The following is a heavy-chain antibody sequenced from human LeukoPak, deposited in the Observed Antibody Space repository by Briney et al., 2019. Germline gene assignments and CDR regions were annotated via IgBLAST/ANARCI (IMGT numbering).Heavy chain of an antibody. V-gene: IGHV4-28*03. J-gene: IGHJ4*02. Sequence: SETLSLTCGVSGYSTSSGFWWGWIRQPPGKGLEWIGYIYYTGSTEYHPSLKSRVTISLDTSKNQFSLKLTSVTAADTAVYYCARVYQSAEYYFDYWGQGNLVSVSS. CDR1: GYSTSSGFW. CDR2: IYYTGST. CDR3: ARVYQSAEYYFDY. D-gene: IGHD2-2*01.